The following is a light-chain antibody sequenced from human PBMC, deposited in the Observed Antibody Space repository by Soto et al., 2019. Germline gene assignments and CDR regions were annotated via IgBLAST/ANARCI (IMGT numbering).Light chain of an antibody. CDR1: SSDFGSYNL. CDR2: EVS. CDR3: CSYAGSSTFYV. J-gene: IGLJ1*01. Sequence: QSVLTQPASVSGSPGQSITISCTGTSSDFGSYNLVSWYQQHPGKAPKLMIYEVSKRPSGVSNRFSGSKSGNTASLTISGLQAGDEADYYCCSYAGSSTFYVFGTGTKVTVL. V-gene: IGLV2-23*02.